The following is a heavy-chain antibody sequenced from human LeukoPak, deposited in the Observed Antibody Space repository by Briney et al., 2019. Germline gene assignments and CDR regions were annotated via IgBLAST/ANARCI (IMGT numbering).Heavy chain of an antibody. J-gene: IGHJ4*02. CDR1: GGTFSSYA. V-gene: IGHV1-8*02. Sequence: ASVKVSCKASGGTFSSYAINWVRQATGQGLEWMGWMNPNSGNTGYAQKFQGRVTMTRNTSISTAYMELSSLRSEDTAVYYCARVLVCSSTSCRGPLAYWGQGTLVTVSS. CDR3: ARVLVCSSTSCRGPLAY. CDR2: MNPNSGNT. D-gene: IGHD2-2*01.